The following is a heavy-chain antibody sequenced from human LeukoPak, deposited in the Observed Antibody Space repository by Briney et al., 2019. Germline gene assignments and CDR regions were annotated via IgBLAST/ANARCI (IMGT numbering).Heavy chain of an antibody. Sequence: ASVKVSCKASGYTFTGNYMHWVRQAPGQGLEWMGWINPNSGGTNYAQKFQGRVTMTRDTSISTAYMELRRLRSDDTAVYYCASVAPAGTNYWGQGTLVTVSS. J-gene: IGHJ4*02. V-gene: IGHV1-2*02. CDR2: INPNSGGT. D-gene: IGHD6-13*01. CDR1: GYTFTGNY. CDR3: ASVAPAGTNY.